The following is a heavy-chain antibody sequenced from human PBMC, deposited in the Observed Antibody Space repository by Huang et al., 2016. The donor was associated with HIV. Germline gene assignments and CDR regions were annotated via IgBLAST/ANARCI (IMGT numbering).Heavy chain of an antibody. CDR2: IRYDGSNK. V-gene: IGHV3-30*02. CDR3: AKGSMANAFDI. D-gene: IGHD3-10*01. J-gene: IGHJ3*02. Sequence: QVQLVESGGGVVQPGGSLRFSCAASGFTFSSYGMHWVCQATGKGLEWVAFIRYDGSNKYYADSGGGRFTITRDNSKNTLYLQMNSLRAEDTAVYYCAKGSMANAFDIWGQGTMVTVSS. CDR1: GFTFSSYG.